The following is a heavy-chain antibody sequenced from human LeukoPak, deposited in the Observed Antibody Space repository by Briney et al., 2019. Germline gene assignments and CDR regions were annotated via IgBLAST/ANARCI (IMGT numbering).Heavy chain of an antibody. CDR2: IIPIFGTT. D-gene: IGHD2-15*01. J-gene: IGHJ3*02. V-gene: IGHV1-69*13. Sequence: SVNVSCKASGDTFSNYVISWFRQAPGQGLEWMGGIIPIFGTTHFAQKFQGRVTFTADDSTTTAYMELSSLRSEDTAVYYCARDDPDIVVIPGAADIWGQGTLVTVSS. CDR1: GDTFSNYV. CDR3: ARDDPDIVVIPGAADI.